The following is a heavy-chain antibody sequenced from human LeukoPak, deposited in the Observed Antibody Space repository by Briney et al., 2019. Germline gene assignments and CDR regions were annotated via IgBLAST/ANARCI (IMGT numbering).Heavy chain of an antibody. V-gene: IGHV1-2*02. CDR3: ARVTTMVRGVIKYYYYMDV. CDR2: INPNSGGT. J-gene: IGHJ6*03. D-gene: IGHD3-10*01. CDR1: GYTFTGYY. Sequence: ASVKVSCKASGYTFTGYYMHWVRQAPGQGLEWMGWINPNSGGTNYAQKFQGRVTMTRDTSISTAYMELSRLRSDDTAVYYCARVTTMVRGVIKYYYYMDVWGKGTTVTISS.